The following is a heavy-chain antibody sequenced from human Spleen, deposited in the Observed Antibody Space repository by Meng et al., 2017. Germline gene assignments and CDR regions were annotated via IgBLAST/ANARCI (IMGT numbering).Heavy chain of an antibody. J-gene: IGHJ4*02. CDR2: IYYSGST. D-gene: IGHD3-22*01. CDR3: ARSHQDYYDSSGEIDS. Sequence: QGQLEESGPGLVKPSETLSLTCTVSGGSFTSYYWSWIRQPPGKGLEWIAYIYYSGSTKYYPSLKSRVTISVDTSKNQFSLKLTSVTAADTAVYYCARSHQDYYDSSGEIDSWGQGSLVTVSS. CDR1: GGSFTSYY. V-gene: IGHV4-59*01.